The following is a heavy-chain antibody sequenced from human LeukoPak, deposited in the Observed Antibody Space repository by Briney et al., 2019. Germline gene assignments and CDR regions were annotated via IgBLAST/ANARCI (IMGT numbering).Heavy chain of an antibody. Sequence: GGSLRLSCTASGFTFSTYTMNWVRQARGKGLEWVSSISSSSYYIYYADSVKGRFTISRDNAKNSLFLQMNSLRAEDTAVYYCGAAYSGSSPFDYWGQGTLVTVSS. V-gene: IGHV3-21*01. CDR2: ISSSSYYI. CDR1: GFTFSTYT. D-gene: IGHD1-26*01. J-gene: IGHJ4*02. CDR3: GAAYSGSSPFDY.